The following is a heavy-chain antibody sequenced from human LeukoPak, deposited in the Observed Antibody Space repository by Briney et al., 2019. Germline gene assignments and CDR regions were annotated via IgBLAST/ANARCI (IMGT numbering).Heavy chain of an antibody. J-gene: IGHJ4*02. Sequence: GGSLRLSCAASGFIFSSYAMSWVRQAPGKGLEWVSAISGSGGSTYYADSVKGRFTISRDNSKNTLYLQMNSLRAEDTAVYYCAKDSLPIVVVPAAMFDYWGQGTLVTVSS. CDR3: AKDSLPIVVVPAAMFDY. D-gene: IGHD2-2*01. CDR1: GFIFSSYA. CDR2: ISGSGGST. V-gene: IGHV3-23*01.